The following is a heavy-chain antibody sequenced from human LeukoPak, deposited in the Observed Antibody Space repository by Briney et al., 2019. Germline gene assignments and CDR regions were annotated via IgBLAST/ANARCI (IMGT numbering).Heavy chain of an antibody. D-gene: IGHD2-15*01. Sequence: SETLSLTCTVSGGSIRSDDYSWSWIRQPPGKGLEWIGYIFYTGNTHYNPSLQSRVTFSVDTSKNQFSLKLSSVTAADTAVYFCATVVVVAATNYYYYATGVWGQGTTVTVSS. V-gene: IGHV4-30-4*01. CDR3: ATVVVVAATNYYYYATGV. J-gene: IGHJ6*02. CDR2: IFYTGNT. CDR1: GGSIRSDDYS.